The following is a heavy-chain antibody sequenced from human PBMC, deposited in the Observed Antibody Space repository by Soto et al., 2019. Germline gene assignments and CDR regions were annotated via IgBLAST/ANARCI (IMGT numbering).Heavy chain of an antibody. Sequence: EVQLVESGGGLVQPGGSLRLSCAASGFTFSSYSMNWVRQAPGKGLEWVSYISSSSSTIYYTDSVKGRFTISRDNAKNSLYLQSNSRRAEDTAVYYCARTRDYGDYVALYVTAYFDLWGRGNLVTGSS. CDR2: ISSSSSTI. CDR1: GFTFSSYS. CDR3: ARTRDYGDYVALYVTAYFDL. J-gene: IGHJ2*01. V-gene: IGHV3-48*01. D-gene: IGHD4-17*01.